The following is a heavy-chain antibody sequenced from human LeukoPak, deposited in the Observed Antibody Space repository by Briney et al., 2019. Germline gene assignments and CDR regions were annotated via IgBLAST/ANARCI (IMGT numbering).Heavy chain of an antibody. J-gene: IGHJ1*01. Sequence: SETLSLTCTVSGGSISSYYWSWIRQPPGKGLEWIGYIYYSGSSNYNPSLKSRVTISVDTSKNQVSLKLSSVTAADTAVYYCARGAWYSSSWYDYFQHWGQGTLVTVSS. V-gene: IGHV4-59*01. CDR3: ARGAWYSSSWYDYFQH. CDR1: GGSISSYY. CDR2: IYYSGSS. D-gene: IGHD6-13*01.